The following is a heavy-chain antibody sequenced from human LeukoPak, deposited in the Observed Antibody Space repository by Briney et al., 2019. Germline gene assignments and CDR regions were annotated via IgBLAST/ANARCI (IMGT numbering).Heavy chain of an antibody. CDR2: INPNSGGT. V-gene: IGHV1-2*02. CDR1: GYTFTGYY. J-gene: IGHJ5*02. CDR3: ARGIAVSHNWFDP. D-gene: IGHD6-19*01. Sequence: GASVKVSCKASGYTFTGYYMHWVRQAPGQGLEWMGWINPNSGGTNYAQKFQGRVTMTRDTSISTAYMELSRLRSDDTAVYYCARGIAVSHNWFDPLVQGSLVTVSS.